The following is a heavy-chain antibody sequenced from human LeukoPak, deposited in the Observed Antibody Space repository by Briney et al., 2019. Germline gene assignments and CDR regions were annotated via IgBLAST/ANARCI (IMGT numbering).Heavy chain of an antibody. Sequence: PSETLSLTCTVSGGSISSYYWSWIRQPAGKGLEWIGRILTSGSTNYNPSHRSRVTMSVDTSKNQFSLKLSSVTAADIAVYYCAATVAGSKHFDYWGQGSLVTVSS. D-gene: IGHD6-19*01. V-gene: IGHV4-4*07. CDR1: GGSISSYY. CDR2: ILTSGST. J-gene: IGHJ4*02. CDR3: AATVAGSKHFDY.